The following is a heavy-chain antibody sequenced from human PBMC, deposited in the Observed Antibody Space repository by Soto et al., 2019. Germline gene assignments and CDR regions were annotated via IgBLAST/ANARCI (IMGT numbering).Heavy chain of an antibody. CDR3: ARGIRNYYGVDV. D-gene: IGHD5-18*01. J-gene: IGHJ6*02. Sequence: EVQLVESGGGLVQPGGSLRLSCVASGFTFTTYWIHWVRQAPGKGLAWVSRIKYDPTIASHAEFVKGRFTISRDNAENTVYLQMNSLTVEDTGVYYCARGIRNYYGVDVWGQVTTVTVSS. V-gene: IGHV3-74*01. CDR2: IKYDPTIA. CDR1: GFTFTTYW.